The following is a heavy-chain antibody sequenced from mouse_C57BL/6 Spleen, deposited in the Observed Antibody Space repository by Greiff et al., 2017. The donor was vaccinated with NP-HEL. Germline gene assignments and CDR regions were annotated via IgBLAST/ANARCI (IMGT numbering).Heavy chain of an antibody. V-gene: IGHV1-85*01. CDR2: IYPRDGST. CDR1: GYTFTSYD. D-gene: IGHD2-3*01. J-gene: IGHJ3*01. CDR3: ARADGYSSFAY. Sequence: VQLQQSGPELVKPGASVKLSCKASGYTFTSYDINWVKQRPGQGLEWIGWIYPRDGSTKYNEKVKGKATLTGDKASSPAYMELHSLTSEYSAVYFCARADGYSSFAYWGQRTLVTVSA.